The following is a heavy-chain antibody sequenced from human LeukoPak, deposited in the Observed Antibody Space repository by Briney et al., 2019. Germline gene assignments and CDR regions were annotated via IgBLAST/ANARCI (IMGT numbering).Heavy chain of an antibody. CDR1: GVTFDDYG. V-gene: IGHV3-20*04. CDR3: ARDKDFGFDY. D-gene: IGHD3-10*01. Sequence: GGSLRLSCSASGVTFDDYGMSWVRQAPGKGLEWVSGINWNGDTTGYADSVKGRFTISRDDAKNSLYLQMNSLRDEDTAAYYCARDKDFGFDYWGQGTLVTVSS. J-gene: IGHJ4*02. CDR2: INWNGDTT.